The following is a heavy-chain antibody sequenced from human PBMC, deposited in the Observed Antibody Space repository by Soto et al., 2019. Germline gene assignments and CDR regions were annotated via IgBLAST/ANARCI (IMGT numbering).Heavy chain of an antibody. CDR1: CGSVNSGGYH. D-gene: IGHD1-1*01. Sequence: QVQLQESGPGQVKPSQTLSLTCTVSCGSVNSGGYHWSWIRQHPGKGLEWIGDIYYSGSTYYYPSLKSRVTISIDTSTNHFSLPLGALTAADTAVYYCARAPIPNWNYYGRDIWGQGTTVTFS. J-gene: IGHJ6*02. CDR2: IYYSGST. V-gene: IGHV4-31*03. CDR3: ARAPIPNWNYYGRDI.